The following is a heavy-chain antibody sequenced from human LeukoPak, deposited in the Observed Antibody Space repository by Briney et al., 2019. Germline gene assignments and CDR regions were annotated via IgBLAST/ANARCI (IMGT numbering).Heavy chain of an antibody. D-gene: IGHD4-17*01. V-gene: IGHV1-18*01. Sequence: ASVKVSCKASGYTFTSYGISWVRQAPGQGLEWMGWISAYNGNTNYAQKLRGRVTMTTDTSTSTAYMELRSLRPDDTAVYYCARVVSPDYGDYYFDYWGQGTLVTVSS. CDR1: GYTFTSYG. CDR2: ISAYNGNT. J-gene: IGHJ4*02. CDR3: ARVVSPDYGDYYFDY.